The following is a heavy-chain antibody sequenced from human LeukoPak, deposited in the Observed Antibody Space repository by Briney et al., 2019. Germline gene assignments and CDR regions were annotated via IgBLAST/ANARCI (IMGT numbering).Heavy chain of an antibody. V-gene: IGHV1-46*01. CDR3: ARAVGGYHFQH. Sequence: ASVTVSFQGSGCTFPNYQLHWVRPPPGQGLEWMGIINPSGGSTSYAQKFQGRVTMTRDTSTSTVYMELSSLRSEDTAVYYCARAVGGYHFQHWGQGTLVTVSS. D-gene: IGHD1-26*01. CDR2: INPSGGST. J-gene: IGHJ1*01. CDR1: GCTFPNYQ.